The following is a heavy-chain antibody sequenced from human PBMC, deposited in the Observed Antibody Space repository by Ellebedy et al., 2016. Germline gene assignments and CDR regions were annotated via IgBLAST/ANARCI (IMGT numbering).Heavy chain of an antibody. J-gene: IGHJ3*02. CDR1: GYTFTSYA. CDR3: ARRGLWDAFDI. CDR2: INAGNGNT. D-gene: IGHD4/OR15-4a*01. V-gene: IGHV1-3*01. Sequence: ASVKVSXXASGYTFTSYAMHWVRQAPGQRLEWMGWINAGNGNTKYSQKFQGRVTMTRNTFISTAYMELSSLRSEDTAVYYCARRGLWDAFDIWGQGTMVTVSS.